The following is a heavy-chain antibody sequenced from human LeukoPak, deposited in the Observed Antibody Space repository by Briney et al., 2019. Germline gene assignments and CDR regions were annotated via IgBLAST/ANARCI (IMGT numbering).Heavy chain of an antibody. CDR2: IYYSGST. Sequence: PSETLSLTCTVSGGSISSSSYYWGWIRQPPGKGLEWIGSIYYSGSTYYNPSLKSRVTISVDTSKNQFSLKLSSVTAADTAVYYCARRYPPYDYWGQGTLVTVSS. J-gene: IGHJ4*02. D-gene: IGHD2-2*02. V-gene: IGHV4-39*07. CDR1: GGSISSSSYY. CDR3: ARRYPPYDY.